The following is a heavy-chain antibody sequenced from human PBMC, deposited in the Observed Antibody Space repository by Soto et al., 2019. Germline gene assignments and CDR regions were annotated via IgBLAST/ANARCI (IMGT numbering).Heavy chain of an antibody. CDR1: GFTFSDYY. V-gene: IGHV3-49*03. CDR3: TRDPLPGYCSGGSCYSGEILDY. CDR2: IRSKAYGGTT. J-gene: IGHJ4*02. D-gene: IGHD2-15*01. Sequence: GGSLRLSCAASGFTFSDYYMSWIRQAPGKGLEWVGFIRSKAYGGTTEYAASVKGRFTISRDDSKSIAYLQMNSLKTEDTAVYYCTRDPLPGYCSGGSCYSGEILDYWGQGTLVTVSS.